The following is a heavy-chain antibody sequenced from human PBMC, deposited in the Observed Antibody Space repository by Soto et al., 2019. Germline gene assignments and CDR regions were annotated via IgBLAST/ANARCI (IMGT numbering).Heavy chain of an antibody. J-gene: IGHJ6*02. CDR2: INPKSGGT. V-gene: IGHV1-2*04. Sequence: GSSVKVSCKASGYSFTDYHIHWVRQAPGQGLEWLGRINPKSGGTSTAQKFQGWVTMTTDTSISTASMELTRLTSDDTAIYYCARGDSTDCSNGVCSLFYNHEMDVWG. CDR3: ARGDSTDCSNGVCSLFYNHEMDV. D-gene: IGHD2-8*01. CDR1: GYSFTDYH.